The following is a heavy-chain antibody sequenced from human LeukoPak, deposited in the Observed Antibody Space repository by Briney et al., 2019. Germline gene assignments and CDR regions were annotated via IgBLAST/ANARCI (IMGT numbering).Heavy chain of an antibody. CDR1: GGSISSYY. J-gene: IGHJ4*02. CDR2: IYYSGST. Sequence: PSETLSLTCTVSGGSISSYYWSWIRQPPGKGLEWIGYIYYSGSTNFNPSLKSRVTISLDTSKNQFSLELSSVTAADTAVYYCARGRQYGDYYFDYWGQGTLVTVSS. D-gene: IGHD4-17*01. V-gene: IGHV4-59*08. CDR3: ARGRQYGDYYFDY.